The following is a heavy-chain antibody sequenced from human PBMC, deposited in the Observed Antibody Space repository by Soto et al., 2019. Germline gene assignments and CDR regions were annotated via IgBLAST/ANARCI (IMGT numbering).Heavy chain of an antibody. CDR3: ARDRCRGGSCYSSSWFDP. CDR2: IIPILGIT. CDR1: VGTFSSYT. Sequence: QVQLVQSGAEVRKPGSSVKVSCKTSVGTFSSYTISWVRQAPGQGLEWMGRIIPILGITNYAQNLQGRVTITADKSTSTAYMELSSLRSEDTALYYCARDRCRGGSCYSSSWFDPWGQGTLVTVSS. J-gene: IGHJ5*02. V-gene: IGHV1-69*08. D-gene: IGHD2-15*01.